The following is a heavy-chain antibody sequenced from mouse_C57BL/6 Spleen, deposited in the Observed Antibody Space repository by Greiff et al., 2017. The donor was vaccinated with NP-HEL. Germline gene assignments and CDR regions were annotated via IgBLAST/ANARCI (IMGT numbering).Heavy chain of an antibody. CDR1: GYAFTNYL. Sequence: QVQLQQSGAELVRPGTSMKVSCKASGYAFTNYLIEWVKQRPGQGLEWIGVINPGSGGTNYNEKFKGKATLTADKSSSTAYMQLSSLTSEDSAVYFCARVDYYGSNYFDYWGQGTTLTVSS. D-gene: IGHD1-1*01. J-gene: IGHJ2*01. CDR2: INPGSGGT. V-gene: IGHV1-54*01. CDR3: ARVDYYGSNYFDY.